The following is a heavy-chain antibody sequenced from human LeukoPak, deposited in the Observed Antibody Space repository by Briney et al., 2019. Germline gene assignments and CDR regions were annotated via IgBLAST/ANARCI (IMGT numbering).Heavy chain of an antibody. CDR3: ARSPITMVRGDPNYYFDY. J-gene: IGHJ4*02. CDR2: IIPIFGTA. CDR1: GGTFSSYA. D-gene: IGHD3-10*01. V-gene: IGHV1-69*06. Sequence: GASVKVSCKASGGTFSSYAISWVRQAPGQGRECRGGIIPIFGTANYAQKFQGRVTITADKSTSTAYMELSSLRSEDTAVYYCARSPITMVRGDPNYYFDYWGQGTLVTVSS.